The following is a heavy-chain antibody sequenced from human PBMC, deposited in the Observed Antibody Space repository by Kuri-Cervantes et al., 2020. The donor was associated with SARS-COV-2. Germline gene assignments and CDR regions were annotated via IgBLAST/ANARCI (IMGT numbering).Heavy chain of an antibody. V-gene: IGHV3-48*03. J-gene: IGHJ4*02. Sequence: GGSLRLSCAASGFTFSSHEMNWVRQAPGKGLEWLSYISYDGSKVLYADSVKGRFTISRDNAKNTLYLQMNSLRAEDTAVYYCARTYYYDSSGYPAGYWGQGTLVTVSS. CDR1: GFTFSSHE. CDR2: ISYDGSKV. CDR3: ARTYYYDSSGYPAGY. D-gene: IGHD3-22*01.